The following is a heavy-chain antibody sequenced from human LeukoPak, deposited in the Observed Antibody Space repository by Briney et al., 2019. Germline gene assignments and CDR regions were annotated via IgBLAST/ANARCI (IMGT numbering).Heavy chain of an antibody. Sequence: GASVTVSCKASGYSLTSYFMHWVRQAPGQGLEWMAMINPNAGSTDYAQKFQGRVTVTRDTSTSTVSMELRSLRSEDTAVYYCARDLAFTGTTRGLGEAFEFWGQGTMVTVSS. V-gene: IGHV1-46*01. CDR1: GYSLTSYF. D-gene: IGHD1-1*01. J-gene: IGHJ3*01. CDR3: ARDLAFTGTTRGLGEAFEF. CDR2: INPNAGST.